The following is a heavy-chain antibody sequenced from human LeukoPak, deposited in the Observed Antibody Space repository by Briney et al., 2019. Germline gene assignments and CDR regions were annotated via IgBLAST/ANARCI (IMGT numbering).Heavy chain of an antibody. D-gene: IGHD5-18*01. V-gene: IGHV3-7*01. CDR3: ARHLSGVTGYSYGRGIDY. J-gene: IGHJ4*02. CDR2: IKKDGSEN. Sequence: GGSLRLSCAASGFTFSSYWMSWVRQAPGKGLEWVANIKKDGSENYYVDSVKGRFTISRDNAKKSLYLQMKSPRAEDTAVYYCARHLSGVTGYSYGRGIDYWGQGTLVTVSS. CDR1: GFTFSSYW.